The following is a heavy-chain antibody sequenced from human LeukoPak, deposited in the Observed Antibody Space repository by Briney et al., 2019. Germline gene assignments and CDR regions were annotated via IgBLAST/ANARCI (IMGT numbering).Heavy chain of an antibody. CDR1: GFTFSSYW. CDR2: ISGSGGST. CDR3: AKDEGATFDY. J-gene: IGHJ4*02. V-gene: IGHV3-23*01. Sequence: GGSLRLSCAASGFTFSSYWMHWVRQAPGKGLEWVSAISGSGGSTYYADSVKGRFTISRDNSKNTLYLQMNSLRAEDTAVYYCAKDEGATFDYWGQGTLVTVSS. D-gene: IGHD1-26*01.